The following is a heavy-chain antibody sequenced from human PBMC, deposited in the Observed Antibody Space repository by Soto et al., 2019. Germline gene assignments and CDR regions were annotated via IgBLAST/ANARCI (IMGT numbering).Heavy chain of an antibody. CDR1: GGSFSGYY. J-gene: IGHJ5*02. CDR3: ARGRGGYDRRWFDP. D-gene: IGHD5-12*01. CDR2: SNHSGSP. V-gene: IGHV4-34*01. Sequence: QVQLQQWGAGLLKPSETLSLSCAVYGGSFSGYYWCWIRQPPGKGLELIGESNHSGSPNYNPSLKSRVNISVDTSKNQFSLKLSSVTAADTAVYYCARGRGGYDRRWFDPWGQGTLVTVSS.